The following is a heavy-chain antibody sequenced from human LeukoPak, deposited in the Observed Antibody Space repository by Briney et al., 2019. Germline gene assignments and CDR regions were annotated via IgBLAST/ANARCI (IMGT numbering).Heavy chain of an antibody. CDR1: GGSISSDHYF. Sequence: KPSETLSLTCTVSGGSISSDHYFWSWIRQPAGKGLEWIGRISSTGRTDYNPSLTSRVTISVDTSKNQISMKLSSVTAADTAVYYCATSLPLDWYFDLWGRGTLVSVSS. CDR3: ATSLPLDWYFDL. V-gene: IGHV4-61*02. J-gene: IGHJ2*01. D-gene: IGHD5/OR15-5a*01. CDR2: ISSTGRT.